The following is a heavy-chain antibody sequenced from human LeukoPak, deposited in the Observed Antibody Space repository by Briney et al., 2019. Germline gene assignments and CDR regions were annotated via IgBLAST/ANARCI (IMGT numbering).Heavy chain of an antibody. V-gene: IGHV3-11*01. CDR3: ARGLFNWDFDY. J-gene: IGHJ4*02. D-gene: IGHD2-21*01. CDR1: GFTFNDHY. CDR2: ISSSGSII. Sequence: PGGSLRLSCAASGFTFNDHYMTRIRQAPGKGLEWVSYISSSGSIIDYADSVKGRFTISRDNAKNSLYLQMNSLRAEDTALYYCARGLFNWDFDYWGQGTLVTVSS.